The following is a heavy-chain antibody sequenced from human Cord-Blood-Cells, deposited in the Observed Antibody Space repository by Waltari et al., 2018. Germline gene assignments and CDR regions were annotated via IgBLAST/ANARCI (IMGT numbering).Heavy chain of an antibody. CDR3: ARTTMVRGVFDY. D-gene: IGHD3-10*01. V-gene: IGHV1-69*04. Sequence: QVQLVQSGAEVKKPGSSVKVSCKASGGTFSSYAISWVRQAPGQGLEWMGGIIPILGIANYAQKFQGRVTITADESTSTAYMELSSPRSEDTAVYYCARTTMVRGVFDYWGQGTLVTVSS. J-gene: IGHJ4*02. CDR2: IIPILGIA. CDR1: GGTFSSYA.